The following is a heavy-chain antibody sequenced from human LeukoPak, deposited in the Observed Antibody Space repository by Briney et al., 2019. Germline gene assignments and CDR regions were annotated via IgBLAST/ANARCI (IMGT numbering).Heavy chain of an antibody. CDR3: ASQLDSSVSKLFDP. D-gene: IGHD5-18*01. CDR2: IYYSGST. J-gene: IGHJ5*02. CDR1: GGSISNSYYY. V-gene: IGHV4-39*01. Sequence: SETLSLTCAVSGGSISNSYYYWGWIRQPPGTGLEWIGSIYYSGSTYYTPSLQSRVTISVDTPKNQFSLKLTSVTAADTAVYFCASQLDSSVSKLFDPWGQGTLVTVSS.